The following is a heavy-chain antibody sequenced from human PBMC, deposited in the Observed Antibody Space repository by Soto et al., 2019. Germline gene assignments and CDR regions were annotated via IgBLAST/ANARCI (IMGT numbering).Heavy chain of an antibody. CDR3: ARATRPLCSGGSCHPGDAFDI. Sequence: GASVKVSCKACGYTFTGYYMHWVRQAPGQGLEWMGWINPNSGGTNYAQKFQGWVTMTRDTSISTAYMELSRLRSDDTAVYYCARATRPLCSGGSCHPGDAFDIWGQGTMVTVSS. CDR1: GYTFTGYY. V-gene: IGHV1-2*04. CDR2: INPNSGGT. D-gene: IGHD2-15*01. J-gene: IGHJ3*02.